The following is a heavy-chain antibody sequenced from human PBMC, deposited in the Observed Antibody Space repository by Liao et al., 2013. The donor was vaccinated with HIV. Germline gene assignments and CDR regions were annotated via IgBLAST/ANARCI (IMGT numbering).Heavy chain of an antibody. Sequence: QVQLQESGPGLVKPSETLSLTCTVSGGSLSSYYWSWIRQPPGKGLEWIGYIYYSGRTNYNPSLKSRVLISLDTSKNQFSLNLNSVTAADTAVYYCARAGSYYYDSSALDYWAEGTRRSPSPQ. D-gene: IGHD3-22*01. J-gene: IGHJ4*02. V-gene: IGHV4-59*12. CDR3: ARAGSYYYDSSALDY. CDR1: GGSLSSYY. CDR2: IYYSGRT.